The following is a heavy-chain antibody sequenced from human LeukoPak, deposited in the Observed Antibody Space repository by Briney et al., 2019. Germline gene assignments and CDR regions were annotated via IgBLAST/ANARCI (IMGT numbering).Heavy chain of an antibody. Sequence: GGSLRLSCAASGFTVSSNYMRWVRQAPGKGLEWVSVIYSGGSTYYSDSVEGRFTISRDNSKNTLYLQMNSLRAEDTAVYYCARAGSYSGSNTNWGQGTLVTVSS. J-gene: IGHJ4*02. CDR3: ARAGSYSGSNTN. CDR1: GFTVSSNY. CDR2: IYSGGST. D-gene: IGHD1-26*01. V-gene: IGHV3-66*02.